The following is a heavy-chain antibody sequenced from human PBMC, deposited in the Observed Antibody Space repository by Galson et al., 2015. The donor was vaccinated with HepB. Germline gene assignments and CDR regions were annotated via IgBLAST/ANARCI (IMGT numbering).Heavy chain of an antibody. D-gene: IGHD6-13*01. CDR1: GFTFSSYG. J-gene: IGHJ4*02. Sequence: SLRLSCAASGFTFSSYGMHWVRQAPGKGLEWVAFIRYDGSNKYYADSVKGRFTISRDNSKNTLYLQMNSLRAEDTAVYYCAKAQYSSSWFDYWGQGTLVTVSS. V-gene: IGHV3-30*02. CDR2: IRYDGSNK. CDR3: AKAQYSSSWFDY.